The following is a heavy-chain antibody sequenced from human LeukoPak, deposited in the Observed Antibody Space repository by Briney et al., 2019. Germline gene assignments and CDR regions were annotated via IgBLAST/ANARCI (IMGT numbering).Heavy chain of an antibody. D-gene: IGHD4-23*01. V-gene: IGHV4-59*01. CDR1: GGSISSYY. CDR3: ARGVYGGNDAFDI. CDR2: IYYSGST. J-gene: IGHJ3*02. Sequence: SETVSLTCTVSGGSISSYYWSWIRQPPGKGLEWIGYIYYSGSTNYNPSLKSRVTISVDTSKNQFSLKLSSVTAADTAVYYCARGVYGGNDAFDIWGQGTMVTVSS.